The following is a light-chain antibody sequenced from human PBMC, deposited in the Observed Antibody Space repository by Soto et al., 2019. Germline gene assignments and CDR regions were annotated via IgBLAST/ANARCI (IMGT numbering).Light chain of an antibody. CDR1: QSVNSNH. CDR3: RHSGGSPLT. J-gene: IGKJ5*01. CDR2: GPS. V-gene: IGKV3-20*01. Sequence: EIVCTQSPGTLSLSPGARAPLSCRASQSVNSNHIAWYQQKPGQAPWIVIYGPSSRATGIPERFSRIGSGTDFPLSLRRLEPEDCAVYYGRHSGGSPLTSGRVTRLEIK.